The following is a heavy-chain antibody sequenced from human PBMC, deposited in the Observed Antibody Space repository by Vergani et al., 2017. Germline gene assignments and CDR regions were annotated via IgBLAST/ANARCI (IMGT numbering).Heavy chain of an antibody. CDR3: ARYRLGYVDV. CDR2: VMPSGMT. V-gene: IGHV4-61*02. Sequence: QVQLQESGPGVVKPSQTLSLTCTVSGISVSNSDYFWTWIRQPAGKGLEWIGRVMPSGMTNYNPSLESRVTMSVDTSKDHFSLRLDSVTVADTAVYYCARYRLGYVDVWGKGTTVIVSS. CDR1: GISVSNSDYF. D-gene: IGHD3-16*02. J-gene: IGHJ6*03.